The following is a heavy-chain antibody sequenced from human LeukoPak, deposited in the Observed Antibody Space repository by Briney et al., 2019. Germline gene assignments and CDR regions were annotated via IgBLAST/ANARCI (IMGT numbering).Heavy chain of an antibody. CDR3: ARDGRFGELSDY. Sequence: ASVKVSCKASGGTFSSYGISWVRQAPGQGLEWMGWISAYNGNTNYAQRLQGRVTMTTDTSTSTAYMDLRSLRSDDTAVYFCARDGRFGELSDYWGQGTLVTVSS. CDR1: GGTFSSYG. J-gene: IGHJ4*02. CDR2: ISAYNGNT. V-gene: IGHV1-18*01. D-gene: IGHD3-10*01.